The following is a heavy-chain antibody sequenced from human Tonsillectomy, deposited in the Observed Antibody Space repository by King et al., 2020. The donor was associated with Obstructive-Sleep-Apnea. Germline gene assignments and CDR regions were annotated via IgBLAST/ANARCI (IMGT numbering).Heavy chain of an antibody. CDR2: LSYDGSNK. CDR3: ARNPGGEYGGVFDC. V-gene: IGHV3-30*04. J-gene: IGHJ4*02. CDR1: GFTFSSYP. D-gene: IGHD3-16*01. Sequence: VQLVESGGGVVQPGRSLRLSCVASGFTFSSYPMHWVRQGPGKGLEWVAVLSYDGSNKYYADSVKGRFTISRDNSNNTLYLQMNSLRSEDTAVYYCARNPGGEYGGVFDCWGQGTLVTVSS.